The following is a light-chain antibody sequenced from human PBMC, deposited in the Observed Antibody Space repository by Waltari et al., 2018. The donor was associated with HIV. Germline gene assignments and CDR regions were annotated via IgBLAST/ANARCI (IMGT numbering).Light chain of an antibody. CDR2: AAS. Sequence: IQVTQSPSSLSASLGDTVVIPCLASQAIAAYLNWYQQKADKPPVLLVYAASTLQTGAPSRFRGAGSGRDFTLSISVLQPEDFATYFCQQSYESPFNFRPGTK. CDR1: QAIAAY. J-gene: IGKJ3*01. CDR3: QQSYESPFN. V-gene: IGKV1-39*01.